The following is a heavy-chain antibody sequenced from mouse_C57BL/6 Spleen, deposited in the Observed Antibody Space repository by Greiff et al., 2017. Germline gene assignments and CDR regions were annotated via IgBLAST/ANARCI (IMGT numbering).Heavy chain of an antibody. J-gene: IGHJ3*01. V-gene: IGHV1-61*01. Sequence: VQLQQPGAELVRPGSSVKLSCKASGYTFTSYWMDWVKQRPGQGLEWIGNIYPSDSETHYNQKFKDKATLTVDKSSSTAYMQLSSLTSEDSAVYYCARGKGYGSSAFAYWGQGTLVTVSA. D-gene: IGHD1-1*01. CDR1: GYTFTSYW. CDR2: IYPSDSET. CDR3: ARGKGYGSSAFAY.